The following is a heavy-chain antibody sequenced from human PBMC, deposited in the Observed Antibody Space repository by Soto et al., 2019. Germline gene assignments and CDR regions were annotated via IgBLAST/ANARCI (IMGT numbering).Heavy chain of an antibody. CDR1: GGSISSSSYY. Sequence: PETLSLTCTVSGGSISSSSYYWGWIRQPPGKGLEWIGSIYYSGSTYYNPSLKSRVTISVDTSKNQFSLKLSSVTAADTAVYYCETAAAAGTIGRYYYYGMDVWGQGTTVTVSS. J-gene: IGHJ6*02. V-gene: IGHV4-39*01. D-gene: IGHD6-13*01. CDR2: IYYSGST. CDR3: ETAAAAGTIGRYYYYGMDV.